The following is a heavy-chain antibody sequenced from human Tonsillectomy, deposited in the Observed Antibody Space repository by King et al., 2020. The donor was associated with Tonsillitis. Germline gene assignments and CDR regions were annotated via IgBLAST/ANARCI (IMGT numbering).Heavy chain of an antibody. J-gene: IGHJ3*02. CDR3: TTYYYDSSGYYSDAFDI. Sequence: VQLVESGGGLVKPGGSLRLSCAASGFTFSNAWMSWVRQAPGKGLEWVGRIKSKTDGGTTDYAAPVKGRFTISRDDSKNTLYLQMNSLKTEDTAVYYCTTYYYDSSGYYSDAFDIWGQGTMVTVSS. CDR2: IKSKTDGGTT. CDR1: GFTFSNAW. V-gene: IGHV3-15*01. D-gene: IGHD3-22*01.